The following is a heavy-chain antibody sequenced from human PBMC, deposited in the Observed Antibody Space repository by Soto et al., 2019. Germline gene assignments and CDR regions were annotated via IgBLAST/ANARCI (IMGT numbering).Heavy chain of an antibody. CDR1: GGSISNYY. D-gene: IGHD1-26*01. J-gene: IGHJ4*02. V-gene: IGHV4-59*01. Sequence: QVHLQESGPGLVKPSETLSLTCTVSGGSISNYYWSWIRQPPGGGLEWIGYIYYSGSTNYNPALKKRLTTSAGTSRKDFSLRLTSVTAADSAVYYCARDPGGRFDSWGQGTLVTVSS. CDR2: IYYSGST. CDR3: ARDPGGRFDS.